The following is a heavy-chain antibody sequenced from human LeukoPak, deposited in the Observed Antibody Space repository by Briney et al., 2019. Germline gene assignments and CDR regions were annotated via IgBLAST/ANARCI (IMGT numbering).Heavy chain of an antibody. CDR2: IYYSGST. Sequence: SETLSLTCTVSGGSISSSSYYWGWIRQPPGKGLEWIGSIYYSGSTYYNPSLKSRVTISVDTSKNQFSLKLSSVTAADTAVYYCARQSCTNGVCYKVGGTPDAFDIWGQGTMVTVSS. V-gene: IGHV4-39*01. CDR1: GGSISSSSYY. D-gene: IGHD2-8*01. J-gene: IGHJ3*02. CDR3: ARQSCTNGVCYKVGGTPDAFDI.